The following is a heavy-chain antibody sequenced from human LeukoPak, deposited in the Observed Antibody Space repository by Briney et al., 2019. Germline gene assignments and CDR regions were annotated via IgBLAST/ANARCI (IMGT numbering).Heavy chain of an antibody. CDR2: ISYDGSNK. D-gene: IGHD6-13*01. Sequence: GGSLRLSCAASGFTFSSYGMHWVRQAPGKGLEWVAVISYDGSNKYYADSVKGRFTISRDNSKNTLYLQMNSLRAEDTAVYYCAKDFSSSWYSFQHWGQGTLVTVSS. CDR1: GFTFSSYG. J-gene: IGHJ1*01. CDR3: AKDFSSSWYSFQH. V-gene: IGHV3-30*18.